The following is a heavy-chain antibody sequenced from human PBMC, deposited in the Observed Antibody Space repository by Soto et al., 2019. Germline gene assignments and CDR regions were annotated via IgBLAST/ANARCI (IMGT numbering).Heavy chain of an antibody. CDR3: ARDVLVVVVAAFGMDV. Sequence: EVQLVESGGGLVQPGGSLRLSCAASGFTFSSYSMNWVRQAPGKGLEWVSYISSSSSTIYYADSVKGRFTISRDNXKXSLYLQMNSLRAEDTAVYYCARDVLVVVVAAFGMDVWGQGTTVTVSS. J-gene: IGHJ6*02. CDR1: GFTFSSYS. CDR2: ISSSSSTI. V-gene: IGHV3-48*01. D-gene: IGHD2-15*01.